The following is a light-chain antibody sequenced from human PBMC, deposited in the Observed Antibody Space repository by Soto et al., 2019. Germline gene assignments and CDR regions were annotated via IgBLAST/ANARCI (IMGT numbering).Light chain of an antibody. J-gene: IGLJ2*01. V-gene: IGLV1-47*02. CDR2: SND. Sequence: QSVLTQPPSASGTPGQRVTISCSGSSSNIGTNFVYWYQQLPGTAPKLLIYSNDPRPSGVPDRFSGSNSGTSASLTISGLRSEDEADYYCAAWDDSLSGRIFGGGTKLTVL. CDR1: SSNIGTNF. CDR3: AAWDDSLSGRI.